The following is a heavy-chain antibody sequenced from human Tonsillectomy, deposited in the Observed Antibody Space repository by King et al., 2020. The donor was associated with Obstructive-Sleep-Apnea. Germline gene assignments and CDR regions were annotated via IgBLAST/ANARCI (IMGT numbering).Heavy chain of an antibody. CDR2: IYYSGST. D-gene: IGHD1-1*01. CDR3: ARDVSDNDPGRFDY. J-gene: IGHJ4*02. Sequence: VQLQESGPGLVKPSQTLSLTCTVSGVSISSGDYYWNWIHHPPGKILEWIDYIYYSGSTYYNPPLKSRVTISVDTSKKQFSLKLNTVTAAGTAVYYCARDVSDNDPGRFDYWGQGTLVTVSS. V-gene: IGHV4-30-4*01. CDR1: GVSISSGDYY.